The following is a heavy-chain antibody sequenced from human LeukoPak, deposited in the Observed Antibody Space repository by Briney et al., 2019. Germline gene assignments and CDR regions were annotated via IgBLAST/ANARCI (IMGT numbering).Heavy chain of an antibody. D-gene: IGHD6-6*01. Sequence: SETLSLTCTVSGGSISGYYWSWIRQPAGKGREWIGRIYTSGSTNYNPSLKSRVTMSVDTSKNQFSLQLSSVTAADTAVYYCARDGSVDSSSGGGYYYYMAVWGKGTTVTVSS. CDR1: GGSISGYY. CDR3: ARDGSVDSSSGGGYYYYMAV. V-gene: IGHV4-4*07. CDR2: IYTSGST. J-gene: IGHJ6*03.